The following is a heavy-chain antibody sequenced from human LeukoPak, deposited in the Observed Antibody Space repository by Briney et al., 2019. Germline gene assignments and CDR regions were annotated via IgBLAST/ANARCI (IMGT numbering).Heavy chain of an antibody. CDR1: GYTFTSYG. Sequence: ATVKVSCKASGYTFTSYGISWVRQAPGQGLEWMGWISAYNGNTNYAQKLQGRVTMTTDTSTSTAYMELRSLRSDDTAVYYCARRYCSGGSCYWRWYFDLWGRGTLVTVSS. D-gene: IGHD2-15*01. CDR3: ARRYCSGGSCYWRWYFDL. CDR2: ISAYNGNT. V-gene: IGHV1-18*01. J-gene: IGHJ2*01.